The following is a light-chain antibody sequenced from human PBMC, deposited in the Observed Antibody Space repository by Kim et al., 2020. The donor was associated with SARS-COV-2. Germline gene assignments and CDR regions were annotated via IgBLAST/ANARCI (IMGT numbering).Light chain of an antibody. CDR1: QSISSW. Sequence: GDRVTITCRASQSISSWLAWYQQKPGKAPKLLIYYASSLESGVPSRFSGSGSGTEFTLTISSLQPDDFATYYCQQYNSYWAFGQGTKLDIK. V-gene: IGKV1-5*01. CDR2: YAS. CDR3: QQYNSYWA. J-gene: IGKJ1*01.